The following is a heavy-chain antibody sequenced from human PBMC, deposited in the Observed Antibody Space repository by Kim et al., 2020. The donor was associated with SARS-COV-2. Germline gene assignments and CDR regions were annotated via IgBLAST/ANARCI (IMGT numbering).Heavy chain of an antibody. V-gene: IGHV1-46*03. J-gene: IGHJ4*02. CDR3: ARVCGDSDFPFDY. D-gene: IGHD2-21*02. Sequence: YAQKLPRRVPMTRDTSPSTVYMELSSLRSEDTAVYYCARVCGDSDFPFDYWGQGTLVAVSS.